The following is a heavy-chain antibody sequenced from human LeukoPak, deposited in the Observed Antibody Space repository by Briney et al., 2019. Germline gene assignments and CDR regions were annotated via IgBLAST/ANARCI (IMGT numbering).Heavy chain of an antibody. CDR2: ISGSGGNT. J-gene: IGHJ4*02. V-gene: IGHV3-23*01. Sequence: GGSLRLSCAASGFTFSRYATSWVRQAPGNGLEWVSTISGSGGNTYYADSVKGRFTISRDNSKSSLYLQMNSLRVEDTAVYYCAKPMTPTYSSSLVSYYFDYWGQGTLVTVSS. CDR1: GFTFSRYA. D-gene: IGHD6-13*01. CDR3: AKPMTPTYSSSLVSYYFDY.